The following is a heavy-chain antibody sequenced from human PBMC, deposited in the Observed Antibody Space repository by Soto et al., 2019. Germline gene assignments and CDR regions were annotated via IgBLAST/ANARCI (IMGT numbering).Heavy chain of an antibody. D-gene: IGHD3-3*01. CDR1: GFTFSSYA. V-gene: IGHV3-30-3*01. CDR2: ISYDGSNK. Sequence: QVQLVESGGGVVQPGRSLRLSCAASGFTFSSYAMHWVRQAPGKGLEWVAVISYDGSNKYYADSVKGRFTISRDNSKNTLYLEMNSLRAADTSVSYGARGEGVEYPYYYYGMDVWGQGTTVTVSS. J-gene: IGHJ6*02. CDR3: ARGEGVEYPYYYYGMDV.